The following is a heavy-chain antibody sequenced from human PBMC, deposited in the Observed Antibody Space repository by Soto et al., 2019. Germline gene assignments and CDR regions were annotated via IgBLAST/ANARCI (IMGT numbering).Heavy chain of an antibody. D-gene: IGHD3-16*01. V-gene: IGHV4-61*01. CDR3: ARSIMITFGGAPEPSFGS. CDR1: GGSVSSGSYY. CDR2: IYYSGST. Sequence: PSETLSLTCTVSGGSVSSGSYYWSWIRQPPGKGLEWIGYIYYSGSTNYNPSLKSRVTISVDTSKNQFSLKLSSVTAADTAVYHCARSIMITFGGAPEPSFGSCRQRTLVTVSS. J-gene: IGHJ4*02.